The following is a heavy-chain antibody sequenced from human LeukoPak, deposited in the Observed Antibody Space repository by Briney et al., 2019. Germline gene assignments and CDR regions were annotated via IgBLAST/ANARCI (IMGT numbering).Heavy chain of an antibody. D-gene: IGHD3-9*01. V-gene: IGHV4-59*01. J-gene: IGHJ5*02. CDR3: AGSIFGYPWFDP. Sequence: SETLSLTCTVSAVINSFYWSWLRQPPGKGLEWIGYVFHTGHTNYNPSLKSRVTMSIDPSKDQVSLEVTSVTAADTAVYYCAGSIFGYPWFDPWGQGTLVSVSS. CDR1: AVINSFY. CDR2: VFHTGHT.